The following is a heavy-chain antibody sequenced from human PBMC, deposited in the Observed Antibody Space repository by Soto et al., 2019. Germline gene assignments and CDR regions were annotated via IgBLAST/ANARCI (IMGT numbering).Heavy chain of an antibody. V-gene: IGHV1-69*13. J-gene: IGHJ4*02. CDR1: GGTFSSYA. Sequence: GASVKVSCKASGGTFSSYAISWVRQAPGQGLEWMGGIIPIFGTANYAQKFQGRVTITAGESTSTAYMELSSLRSEDTAVYYCASMGRRDGYNFDYWGQGTLVTVSS. CDR2: IIPIFGTA. D-gene: IGHD5-12*01. CDR3: ASMGRRDGYNFDY.